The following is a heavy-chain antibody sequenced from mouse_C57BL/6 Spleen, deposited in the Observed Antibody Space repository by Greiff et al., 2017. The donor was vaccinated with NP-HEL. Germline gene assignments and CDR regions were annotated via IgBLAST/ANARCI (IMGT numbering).Heavy chain of an antibody. Sequence: EVMLVESEGGLVQPGSSMKLSCTASGFTFSDYYMAWVRQVPEKGLEWVANINYDGSSTYYLDSLKSRFIISRDNAKNILYLQMSSLKSEDTATYYCATSGTPYAMDYWGQGTSVTVSS. CDR2: INYDGSST. CDR1: GFTFSDYY. V-gene: IGHV5-16*01. CDR3: ATSGTPYAMDY. D-gene: IGHD4-1*01. J-gene: IGHJ4*01.